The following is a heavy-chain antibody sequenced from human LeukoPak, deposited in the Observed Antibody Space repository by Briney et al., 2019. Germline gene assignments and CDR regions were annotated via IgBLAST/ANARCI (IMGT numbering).Heavy chain of an antibody. V-gene: IGHV3-53*05. J-gene: IGHJ4*02. Sequence: GGSLRLSCAASGFTVSSNYMSWVRQAPGKGLEWVSLIYSGGSTYYADSVKGRFTISRDNSKNTLYLQMNSLRTEDTAVYYCAKDRWLQGYFDYWGQGTLVTVSS. CDR3: AKDRWLQGYFDY. D-gene: IGHD5-24*01. CDR1: GFTVSSNY. CDR2: IYSGGST.